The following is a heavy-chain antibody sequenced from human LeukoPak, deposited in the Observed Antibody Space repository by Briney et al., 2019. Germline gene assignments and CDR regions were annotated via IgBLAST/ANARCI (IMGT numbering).Heavy chain of an antibody. CDR1: GASVSSIGYS. CDR3: GRHTGVGTTTLGD. D-gene: IGHD1-26*01. Sequence: PSQTLSLTCGVSGASVSSIGYSWSWIRQPPGRGLEWIGYIYQSGSTYYNPSLKSRVTISVDTSKNQSSLKLSSVTAADTAVYYCGRHTGVGTTTLGDWGQGTLVTVSS. J-gene: IGHJ4*02. V-gene: IGHV4-30-2*01. CDR2: IYQSGST.